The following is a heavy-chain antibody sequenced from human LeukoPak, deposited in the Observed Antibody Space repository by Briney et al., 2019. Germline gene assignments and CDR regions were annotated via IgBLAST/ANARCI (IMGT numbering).Heavy chain of an antibody. D-gene: IGHD3-22*01. V-gene: IGHV4-30-4*01. CDR1: GGSISSGDYY. Sequence: SETLSLTCTVSGGSISSGDYYWSWIRQPPGKGLELIGYIYYSGSTYYNPSLKSRVTISVDTSKNQFSLKLSSVTAADTAVYYCARDRYYYDSSGYYGYYYGMDVWGQGTTVTVSS. J-gene: IGHJ6*02. CDR3: ARDRYYYDSSGYYGYYYGMDV. CDR2: IYYSGST.